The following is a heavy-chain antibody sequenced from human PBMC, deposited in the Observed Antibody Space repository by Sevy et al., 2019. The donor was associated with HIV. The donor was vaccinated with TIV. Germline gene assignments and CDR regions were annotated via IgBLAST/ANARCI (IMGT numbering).Heavy chain of an antibody. D-gene: IGHD5-12*01. CDR3: TRFVVAVTTLPYGMDV. Sequence: ASVKVSCKASGYTFTSYYMYWVRQAPGQGPEWMGRINPSDGSTSYAQKFQGRVTMTSDTSTSTVYMELSSLRSADTAVYYCTRFVVAVTTLPYGMDVWGQGTTVTVSS. CDR2: INPSDGST. J-gene: IGHJ6*02. V-gene: IGHV1-46*03. CDR1: GYTFTSYY.